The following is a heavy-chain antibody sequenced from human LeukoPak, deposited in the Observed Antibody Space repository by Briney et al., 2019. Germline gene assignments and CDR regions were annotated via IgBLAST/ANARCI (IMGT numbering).Heavy chain of an antibody. CDR2: INPKSGGT. Sequence: GASVKVSCKASGHTFTGYYMHWVRQAPGQGLEWMGWINPKSGGTNYAQRFQGRVTMTRDTSISTAYMELSRLTSDDTAVYYCAREYSSGWLDVFDIWGQGTMVTVSS. J-gene: IGHJ3*02. CDR3: AREYSSGWLDVFDI. D-gene: IGHD6-19*01. CDR1: GHTFTGYY. V-gene: IGHV1-2*02.